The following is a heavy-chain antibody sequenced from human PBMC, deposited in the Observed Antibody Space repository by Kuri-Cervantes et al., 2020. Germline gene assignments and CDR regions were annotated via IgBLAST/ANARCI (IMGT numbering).Heavy chain of an antibody. CDR1: GYSFTSYW. CDR2: IYPGDFDT. V-gene: IGHV5-51*01. Sequence: ASVKVSCKGSGYSFTSYWIGWVRQMPGKGLEWMGIIYPGDFDTRYSPSFQGQVTISADKSISTAYLQWSSLKASDTAMYYCARHYDSSGYPFDYWGQGTLVTVSS. J-gene: IGHJ4*02. D-gene: IGHD3-22*01. CDR3: ARHYDSSGYPFDY.